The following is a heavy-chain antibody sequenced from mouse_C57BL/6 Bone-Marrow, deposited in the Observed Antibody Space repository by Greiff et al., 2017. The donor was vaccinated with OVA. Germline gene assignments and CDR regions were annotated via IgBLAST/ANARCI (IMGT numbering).Heavy chain of an antibody. CDR1: GFTFSDYG. CDR2: ISNLAYSI. J-gene: IGHJ4*01. CDR3: VRTTVVRAMDD. D-gene: IGHD1-1*01. Sequence: EVMLVESGGGLVQPGGSLKLSCAASGFTFSDYGMAWVRQAPRKGPEWVAFISNLAYSIYYADTVTGRFTISRENAKTALFLEMSSLRAEDTAMYYCVRTTVVRAMDDWGQGTSVTVSA. V-gene: IGHV5-15*01.